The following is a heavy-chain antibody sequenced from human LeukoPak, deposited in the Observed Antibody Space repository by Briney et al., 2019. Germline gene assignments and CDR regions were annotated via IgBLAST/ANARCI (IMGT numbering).Heavy chain of an antibody. CDR1: GFTFSDYY. CDR2: ISSSGSTI. Sequence: GGSLRLSSAASGFTFSDYYMSWIRQARGKGLEWVSYISSSGSTIYYADSVKGRFTISRDNAKNSLYLQMNSLRAEDTAVYYCARGYCSSTSCSTPLDWGQGTLVTVSS. J-gene: IGHJ4*02. D-gene: IGHD2-2*02. V-gene: IGHV3-11*04. CDR3: ARGYCSSTSCSTPLD.